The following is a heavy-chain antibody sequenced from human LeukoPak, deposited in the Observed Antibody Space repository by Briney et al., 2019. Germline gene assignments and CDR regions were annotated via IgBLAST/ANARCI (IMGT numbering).Heavy chain of an antibody. CDR1: GGSMSGYY. Sequence: SETLSLTCTASGGSMSGYYWSWIRQPPGRGLEWIGYVYYSGTTDYIPSLKSRVTMSVDTSKNQFSLNLRSVTAADTAIYYCARRYISGWFFDYWGQGTLVTVSS. D-gene: IGHD6-19*01. V-gene: IGHV4-59*01. CDR3: ARRYISGWFFDY. CDR2: VYYSGTT. J-gene: IGHJ4*02.